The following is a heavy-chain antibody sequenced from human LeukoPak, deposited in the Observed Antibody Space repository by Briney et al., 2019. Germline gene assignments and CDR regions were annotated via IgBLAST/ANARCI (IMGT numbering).Heavy chain of an antibody. V-gene: IGHV3-48*03. CDR1: GFTFSSYE. CDR2: ISSSSNTM. Sequence: GGSLRLSCAASGFTFSSYEMNWVRQAPGKGLEWVSYISSSSNTMYYADSVKGRFTISRDNAKNSLYLQMNSLRDEDTAVYYCERAFDYWGRGTLVGVSS. CDR3: ERAFDY. J-gene: IGHJ4*02.